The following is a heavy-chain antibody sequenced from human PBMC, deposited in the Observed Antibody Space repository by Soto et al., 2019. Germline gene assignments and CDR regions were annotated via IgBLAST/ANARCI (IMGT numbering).Heavy chain of an antibody. CDR1: GFTFSEDG. J-gene: IGHJ6*02. V-gene: IGHV3-30*18. CDR3: AKTRNSVINYNYYGNMDV. Sequence: QVQLVESGGGVVQPGGSLRLTCAASGFTFSEDGIHWVRQAPGKGLEWVAITSYDGRHTSYVDSVKGRFTISRDNSGNTAFLEMNRLREEDTAVYYCAKTRNSVINYNYYGNMDVWGQGTTVTVSS. D-gene: IGHD3-10*01. CDR2: TSYDGRHT.